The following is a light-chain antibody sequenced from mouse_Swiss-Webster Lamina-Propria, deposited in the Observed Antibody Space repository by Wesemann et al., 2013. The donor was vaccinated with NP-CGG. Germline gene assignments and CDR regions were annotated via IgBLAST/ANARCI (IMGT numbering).Light chain of an antibody. V-gene: IGKV6-25*01. CDR2: WAS. CDR1: ENVGTY. CDR3: QQHYSTPLT. J-gene: IGKJ5*01. Sequence: IVMTQSPKSMSMSVGERVTLSCKASENVGTYVSWYQQKPGQSPKLLIYWASTRHTGVPDRFTGSGSGTDYTLTISSVQAEDLALYYCQQHYSTPLTFGAGTKLELK.